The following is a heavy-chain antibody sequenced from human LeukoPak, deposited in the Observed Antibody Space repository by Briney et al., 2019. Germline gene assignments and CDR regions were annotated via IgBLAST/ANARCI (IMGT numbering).Heavy chain of an antibody. CDR2: ISYSGST. V-gene: IGHV4-61*01. CDR1: GASVSSGSYY. Sequence: PSETLSLTCTVSGASVSSGSYYWSWIRQPPGKGLEWIGFISYSGSTNYKPSLKSRVTMSVDTSKNQFSLKLSSVTAADTAVYYCARGYLQWLVSGVLGFDIWGQGTMVTVSS. J-gene: IGHJ3*02. CDR3: ARGYLQWLVSGVLGFDI. D-gene: IGHD6-19*01.